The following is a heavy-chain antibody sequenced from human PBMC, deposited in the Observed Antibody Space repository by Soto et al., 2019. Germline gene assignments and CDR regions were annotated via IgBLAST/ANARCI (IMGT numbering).Heavy chain of an antibody. CDR1: GFTFSSYS. CDR3: ARDWGYYYSYGMDV. D-gene: IGHD3-16*01. Sequence: EVQLVESGGGLVKPGGSLRLSCAASGFTFSSYSMNWVRQAPGKGLEWVSSISSSSSYIYYADSVKGRFTISRDNAKNALYLQMNSLRAEDTAVYYCARDWGYYYSYGMDVWGEGTTVIVSS. V-gene: IGHV3-21*01. J-gene: IGHJ6*04. CDR2: ISSSSSYI.